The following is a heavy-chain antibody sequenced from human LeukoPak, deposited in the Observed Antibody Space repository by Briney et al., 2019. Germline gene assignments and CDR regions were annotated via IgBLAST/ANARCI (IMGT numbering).Heavy chain of an antibody. V-gene: IGHV3-21*01. CDR1: GFTFSSYS. Sequence: GGSLRLSCAASGFTFSSYSMNWVRQAPGKGLEWVSSISSSSSYIYYADSVKGRFTISRDNAENSLYLQMNSLRAEDTAVYYCARPPDVYGTDPHAFDIWGQGTMVTVSS. CDR3: ARPPDVYGTDPHAFDI. CDR2: ISSSSSYI. J-gene: IGHJ3*02. D-gene: IGHD1-14*01.